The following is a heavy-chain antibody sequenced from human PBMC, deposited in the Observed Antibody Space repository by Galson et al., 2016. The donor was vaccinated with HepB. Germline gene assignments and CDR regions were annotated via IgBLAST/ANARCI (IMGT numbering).Heavy chain of an antibody. CDR1: GFMFSSFG. V-gene: IGHV3-64D*06. Sequence: SLRLSCAASGFMFSSFGMHWVRQAPGKGLEYVSAINTNGGTTYYADSVRGRFSISRDNSKNTLYLQMSSLRAEDTAVYYCVKGLIDALLYGMDVWGQGTTVTVSS. J-gene: IGHJ6*02. D-gene: IGHD3-22*01. CDR2: INTNGGTT. CDR3: VKGLIDALLYGMDV.